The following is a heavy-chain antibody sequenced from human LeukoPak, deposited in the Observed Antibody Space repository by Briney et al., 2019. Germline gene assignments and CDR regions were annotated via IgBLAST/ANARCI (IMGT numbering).Heavy chain of an antibody. CDR2: IYPGDSDS. CDR1: GYSFTSYW. CDR3: ARSMTTVTPFDY. Sequence: GESLKISCKGSGYSFTSYWIGWVRQMPGKGLEWMGIIYPGDSDSRYSPSFQGQVTISVDKSISTACLQWSSLRASDTAMYYCARSMTTVTPFDYWGQGTLVTVSS. D-gene: IGHD4-17*01. V-gene: IGHV5-51*01. J-gene: IGHJ4*02.